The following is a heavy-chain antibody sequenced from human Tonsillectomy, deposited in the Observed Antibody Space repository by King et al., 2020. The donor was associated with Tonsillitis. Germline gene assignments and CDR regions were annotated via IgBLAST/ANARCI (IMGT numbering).Heavy chain of an antibody. D-gene: IGHD6-19*01. Sequence: VQLVQSGGGLVKPGGSLRLSCAASGLTFSSYSMNWVRQAPWKGLEWVSSISSSSSYIYYADSVRGRFTIDTDNAKNSLYLQMNSLRAEDTAVYYCARARSPLTQWPDNWGQGTQVSVSS. V-gene: IGHV3-21*01. CDR1: GLTFSSYS. CDR3: ARARSPLTQWPDN. J-gene: IGHJ4*02. CDR2: ISSSSSYI.